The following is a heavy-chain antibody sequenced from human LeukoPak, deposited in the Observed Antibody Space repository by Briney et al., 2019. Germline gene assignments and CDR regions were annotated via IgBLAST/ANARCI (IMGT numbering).Heavy chain of an antibody. J-gene: IGHJ4*02. D-gene: IGHD1-26*01. CDR2: INSDGSRT. V-gene: IGHV3-74*01. CDR1: GFTFSSYW. Sequence: GGSLRLSCAASGFTFSSYWMHWVRQAPGKGLVWVSRINSDGSRTIYADSVKGRFTISRDNAKNTLYLQMNSLRAEDTAVYYCARAVVGADFDYWGQGTLVTVSS. CDR3: ARAVVGADFDY.